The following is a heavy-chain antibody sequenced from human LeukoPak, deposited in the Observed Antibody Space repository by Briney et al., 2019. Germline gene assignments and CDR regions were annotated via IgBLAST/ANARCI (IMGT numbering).Heavy chain of an antibody. V-gene: IGHV3-53*01. CDR1: GFTVSSHY. D-gene: IGHD5-12*01. J-gene: IGHJ4*02. CDR2: IHSGGNP. Sequence: GGSLRLSCAAAGFTVSSHYMTWVRQAPGEGLEWVSIIHSGGNPYYSDSVKGRVTISRDSSKNTLYLQMNSLRAEDTAVYYCARGANSSSGYLYYFDYWGQGTLVTVSS. CDR3: ARGANSSSGYLYYFDY.